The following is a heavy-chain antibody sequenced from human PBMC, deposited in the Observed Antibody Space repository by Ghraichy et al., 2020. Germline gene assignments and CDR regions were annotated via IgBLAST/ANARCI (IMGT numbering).Heavy chain of an antibody. D-gene: IGHD2-15*01. Sequence: GGSLRLSCVASGFTFSSYWMSWVRQAPGKGLEWLSYITSSGTTIYYADSVKGRFTISRDNAKNSLYLQMSSLRDEDTAVYYCAREGGNYCSGGSCSRDFDYWGQGTLVTVSS. CDR3: AREGGNYCSGGSCSRDFDY. J-gene: IGHJ4*02. CDR1: GFTFSSYW. CDR2: ITSSGTTI. V-gene: IGHV3-48*02.